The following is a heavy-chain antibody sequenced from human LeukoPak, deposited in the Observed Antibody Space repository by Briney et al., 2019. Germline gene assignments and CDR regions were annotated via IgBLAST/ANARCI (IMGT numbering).Heavy chain of an antibody. CDR1: GYTFTSYA. D-gene: IGHD5-18*01. Sequence: ASVKVSCKASGYTFTSYAMHWVRQAPGQRLEWMGWINAGNGNTKYSQKFQGRVTITRDTSASTAYMELSSLRSEDTAVYYCARDPGGDTAMVDYFDYWGQGTLVTVSS. J-gene: IGHJ4*02. CDR2: INAGNGNT. V-gene: IGHV1-3*01. CDR3: ARDPGGDTAMVDYFDY.